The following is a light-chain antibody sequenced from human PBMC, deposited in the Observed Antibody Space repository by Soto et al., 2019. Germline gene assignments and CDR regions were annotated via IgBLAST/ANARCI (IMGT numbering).Light chain of an antibody. CDR3: QQRSTWPFT. Sequence: EIVLPQSPATLSLSPGERATLSCRASQSISSYLAWYQQKPDQAPRLLIYDASNRATGIQARFSGSGCVTDFTLTISGLEPEDFAVYYCQQRSTWPFTFGPGTKVDIK. CDR1: QSISSY. V-gene: IGKV3-11*01. CDR2: DAS. J-gene: IGKJ3*01.